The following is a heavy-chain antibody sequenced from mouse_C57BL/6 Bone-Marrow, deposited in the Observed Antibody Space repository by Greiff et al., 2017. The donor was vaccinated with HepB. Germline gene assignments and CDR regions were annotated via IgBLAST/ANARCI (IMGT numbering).Heavy chain of an antibody. Sequence: QVHVKQSGTELVKPGASVKLSCKASGYTFTSYWMHWVKQRPGQGLEWIGNINPSNGGTNYNEKFKSKATLTVDKSSSTAYMQLSSLTSEDSAVYYCALITTVVGAYWGQGTLVTVSA. CDR1: GYTFTSYW. D-gene: IGHD1-1*01. CDR2: INPSNGGT. J-gene: IGHJ3*01. CDR3: ALITTVVGAY. V-gene: IGHV1-53*01.